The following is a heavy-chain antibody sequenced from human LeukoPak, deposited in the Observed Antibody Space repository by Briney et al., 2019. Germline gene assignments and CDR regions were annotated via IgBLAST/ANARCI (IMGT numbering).Heavy chain of an antibody. J-gene: IGHJ1*01. Sequence: ASVKVSCEASRGTLSPYGIGWVRQAPGQGLEWMGGIIPKFGSANYAQKFQDRLTLTTDESTSTAYMELSNLRSEDTAVYFCARDNSAPSGVKYFQLWGPGTLVTVSS. V-gene: IGHV1-69*05. CDR2: IIPKFGSA. CDR1: RGTLSPYG. CDR3: ARDNSAPSGVKYFQL. D-gene: IGHD2-21*01.